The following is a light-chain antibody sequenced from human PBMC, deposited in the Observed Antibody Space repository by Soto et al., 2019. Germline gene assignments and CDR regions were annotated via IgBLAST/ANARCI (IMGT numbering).Light chain of an antibody. J-gene: IGKJ1*01. V-gene: IGKV3-20*01. CDR1: QSVSDRF. CDR2: GAS. CDR3: QQYADTPPT. Sequence: ESVLTQSPGTVSLSPGERATLSCRASQSVSDRFLAWYQQRPGQAPRLLIHGASTRATGIPDRFRGSGSGTDFTLTISRLEPEDFAVYFCQQYADTPPTFGQGTKVDIK.